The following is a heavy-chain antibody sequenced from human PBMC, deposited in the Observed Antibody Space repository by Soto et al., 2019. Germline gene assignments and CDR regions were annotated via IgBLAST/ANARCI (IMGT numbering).Heavy chain of an antibody. CDR2: IYYSGST. CDR1: GGSISSYS. D-gene: IGHD6-13*01. Sequence: SETLSLTCTVSGGSISSYSWSWIRQPPGKGLEWIGYIYYSGSTNYNPSLKSRVTISVDTSKNQCSLKLSSVTAADTAVYYCARVYSSSHEAFDIWGQGTMVTVSS. V-gene: IGHV4-59*01. CDR3: ARVYSSSHEAFDI. J-gene: IGHJ3*02.